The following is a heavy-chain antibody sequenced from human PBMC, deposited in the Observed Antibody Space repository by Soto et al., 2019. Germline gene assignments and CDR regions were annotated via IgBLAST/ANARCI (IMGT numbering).Heavy chain of an antibody. CDR1: GGTFSSYT. CDR3: ASSSMVRENYYYYYGMDV. CDR2: IIPILGIA. V-gene: IGHV1-69*02. D-gene: IGHD3-10*01. J-gene: IGHJ6*02. Sequence: QVQLVQSGAEVKKPGSSVKVSCKASGGTFSSYTISWVRQAPGQGLEWMGRIIPILGIANYAQKFQGRVTITADKSTSTXXMELSSLRSEDTAVYYCASSSMVRENYYYYYGMDVWGQGTTVTVSS.